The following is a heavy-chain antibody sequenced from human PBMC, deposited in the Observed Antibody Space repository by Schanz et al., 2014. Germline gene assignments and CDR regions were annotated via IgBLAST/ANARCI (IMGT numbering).Heavy chain of an antibody. CDR1: EYTFTRHY. CDR2: IHSTGGTT. D-gene: IGHD4-17*01. CDR3: ARDGGGPTVTTGYYGMDV. J-gene: IGHJ6*02. Sequence: QVQWVQSGADVKKPGTAVKVSCKASEYTFTRHYMHWVRQAPGQGLEWMGIIHSTGGTTSHAQKLQGRVPMASDKSISTAYMVLSRLRSDDTAIYYCARDGGGPTVTTGYYGMDVWGQGTTVTVSS. V-gene: IGHV1-46*04.